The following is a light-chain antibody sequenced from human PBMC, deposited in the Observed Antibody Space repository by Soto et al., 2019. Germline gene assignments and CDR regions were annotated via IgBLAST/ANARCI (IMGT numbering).Light chain of an antibody. CDR1: SSDVGDYNY. CDR3: TSYTSSTTLV. Sequence: QSVLTQPASVSGSPGQSITISCTGTSSDVGDYNYVSWYQQHPGKAPKLMIYEVSNRPSGVSTRFSGSKSGNTASLTISGLQAEDEADYYCTSYTSSTTLVFGTGTKLTVL. J-gene: IGLJ1*01. V-gene: IGLV2-14*01. CDR2: EVS.